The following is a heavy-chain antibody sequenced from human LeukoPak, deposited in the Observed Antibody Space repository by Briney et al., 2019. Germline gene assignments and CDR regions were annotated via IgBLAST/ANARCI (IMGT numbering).Heavy chain of an antibody. Sequence: ASVKVSCKVSGYTLTELPIHWVRQAPGKGLEWMGGFDPKDGGTIYAQNFQGRVTLTEDTSTGTAYMELSSLRSEDTAVYYCATDLIVGPTTDLDYWGQGTLVTVSS. CDR3: ATDLIVGPTTDLDY. D-gene: IGHD1-26*01. V-gene: IGHV1-24*01. CDR2: FDPKDGGT. J-gene: IGHJ4*02. CDR1: GYTLTELP.